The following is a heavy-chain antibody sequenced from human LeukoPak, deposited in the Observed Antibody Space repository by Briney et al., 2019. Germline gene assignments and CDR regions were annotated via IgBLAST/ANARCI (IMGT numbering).Heavy chain of an antibody. CDR3: ARESSGFDY. Sequence: SETLSLTCTVSGGSISSSSYYWGCIRQPPGKGLEWIGRIYTSGSTNYNPSLKSRVTMSVDTSKNQFSLKLNSVTAADTAVYYCARESSGFDYWGQGTLVTVSS. D-gene: IGHD6-19*01. CDR2: IYTSGST. J-gene: IGHJ4*02. CDR1: GGSISSSSYY. V-gene: IGHV4-39*07.